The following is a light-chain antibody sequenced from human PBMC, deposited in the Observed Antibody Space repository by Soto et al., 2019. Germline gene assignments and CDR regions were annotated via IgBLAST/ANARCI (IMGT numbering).Light chain of an antibody. CDR2: EVS. J-gene: IGLJ1*01. CDR1: SSDVGGYKY. V-gene: IGLV2-14*01. Sequence: QSALTQPASVSGSPGQSITISCAGTSSDVGGYKYVSWYQQHPGRAPKLLIYEVSNRPSGVSNRFSGSKSGNTASLTISGPQAEDEADYYCNSYTSTYTGVFGTGTKLTVL. CDR3: NSYTSTYTGV.